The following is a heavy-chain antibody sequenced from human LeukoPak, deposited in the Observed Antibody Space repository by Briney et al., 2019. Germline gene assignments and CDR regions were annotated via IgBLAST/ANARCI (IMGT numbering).Heavy chain of an antibody. CDR1: GFTFSSYW. D-gene: IGHD3-22*01. J-gene: IGHJ1*01. CDR2: IKSDGST. V-gene: IGHV3-74*01. CDR3: ARAPSEIGGYYPEYFRH. Sequence: GGSLRLSCAASGFTFSSYWMHWVRQAPGKGLVWVSRIKSDGSTNYADSVKGRFTISRDNAKNTVSLQMNSLRAEDTGAYYCARAPSEIGGYYPEYFRHWGQGTLVTVSS.